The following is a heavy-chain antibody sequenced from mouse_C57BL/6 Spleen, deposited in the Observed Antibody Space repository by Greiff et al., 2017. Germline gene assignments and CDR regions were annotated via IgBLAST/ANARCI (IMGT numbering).Heavy chain of an antibody. V-gene: IGHV5-16*01. D-gene: IGHD2-3*01. CDR2: INYDGSSS. CDR3: ARPIYDGYYGGAMDY. Sequence: EVHLVESEGGLVQPGSSMKLSCTASGFTFSDYYMAWVRQVPEKGLEWVANINYDGSSSYYLDSLKSRFIFSRDNAKNILYLQMSSLKSEDTATYFCARPIYDGYYGGAMDYWGQGTSVTVSS. CDR1: GFTFSDYY. J-gene: IGHJ4*01.